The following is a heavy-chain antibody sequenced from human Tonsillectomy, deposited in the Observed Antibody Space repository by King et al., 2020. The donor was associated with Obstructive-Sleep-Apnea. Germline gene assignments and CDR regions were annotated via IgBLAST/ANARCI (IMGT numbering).Heavy chain of an antibody. CDR1: GFSLNTSGGG. CDR2: IYLNDDK. J-gene: IGHJ4*02. Sequence: TLKESGPTLVKPTQTLTLTCTFSGFSLNTSGGGVGLIRQPPGKALEWLALIYLNDDKGYSPCLKSRLTITKDTSKNQVVLTMTNMDPVDTATYYCAHIEGASGYVIGYFDYWGQGTLVTVSS. CDR3: AHIEGASGYVIGYFDY. D-gene: IGHD5-12*01. V-gene: IGHV2-5*01.